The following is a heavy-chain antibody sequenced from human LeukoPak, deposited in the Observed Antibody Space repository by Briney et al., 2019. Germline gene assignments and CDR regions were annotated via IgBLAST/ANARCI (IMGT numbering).Heavy chain of an antibody. CDR2: IKQDGSEQ. Sequence: GGSLRLSCAASGFTFANYNFNWVRQAPGKGLEWVANIKQDGSEQYYVDSVKGRFTISRDNAKNSLYLQMNSLRAEDTAVYYCARDTEMLYYDANGYHAWGQGTMVTVSS. D-gene: IGHD3-22*01. CDR3: ARDTEMLYYDANGYHA. CDR1: GFTFANYN. J-gene: IGHJ3*01. V-gene: IGHV3-7*01.